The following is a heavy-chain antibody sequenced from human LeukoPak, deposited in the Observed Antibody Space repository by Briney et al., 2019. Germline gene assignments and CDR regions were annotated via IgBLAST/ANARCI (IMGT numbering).Heavy chain of an antibody. CDR3: ARGVGATPAFFDY. J-gene: IGHJ4*02. V-gene: IGHV3-74*01. Sequence: GGSLRLSCAASGFMFNNYWMHWVRQAPGEGLVWVSRLNRDGSVTDYADSVKGRFTISRDNAQNTLFLQMSGLRPEDTAVYYCARGVGATPAFFDYWGQGTLVTVSS. CDR1: GFMFNNYW. CDR2: LNRDGSVT. D-gene: IGHD1-26*01.